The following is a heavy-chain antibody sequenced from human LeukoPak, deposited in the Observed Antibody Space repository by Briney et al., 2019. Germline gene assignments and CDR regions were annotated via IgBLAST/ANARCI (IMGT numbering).Heavy chain of an antibody. Sequence: GGSLRLSCAASGFTFSNFWMSWVRQAPGKGLEWVANIKQDGSEKYYVASVKGRFSISRDNAKNALFLQMNSLRAEDTAVYYCARYYYDSSGYYYDYYYGMDVWGQGTTVTVSS. J-gene: IGHJ6*02. V-gene: IGHV3-7*04. D-gene: IGHD3-22*01. CDR3: ARYYYDSSGYYYDYYYGMDV. CDR1: GFTFSNFW. CDR2: IKQDGSEK.